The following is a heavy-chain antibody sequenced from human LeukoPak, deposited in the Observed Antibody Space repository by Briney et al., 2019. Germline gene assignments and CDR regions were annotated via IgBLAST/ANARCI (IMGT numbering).Heavy chain of an antibody. Sequence: PSETLSLTCTVSGGSISSYYWSWIRQPPGKGLEWIGYIYYSGSTNYNPSLKSRVTISLDASKNQFSLKLNSVTAADTAVYYCARRNTYYHDSSGYYYFDYWGQGTLVTVSS. V-gene: IGHV4-59*08. D-gene: IGHD3-22*01. CDR3: ARRNTYYHDSSGYYYFDY. CDR1: GGSISSYY. J-gene: IGHJ4*02. CDR2: IYYSGST.